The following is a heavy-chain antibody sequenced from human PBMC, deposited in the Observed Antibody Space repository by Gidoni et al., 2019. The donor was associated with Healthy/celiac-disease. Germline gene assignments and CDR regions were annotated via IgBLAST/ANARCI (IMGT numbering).Heavy chain of an antibody. J-gene: IGHJ6*02. CDR1: GFTFSSYA. D-gene: IGHD3-16*01. Sequence: QVQLVESGGGVVQPGRSLSLSCAASGFTFSSYAMHWVRQAPGKGLEWVAVISYDGSNKYYADSVKGRFTISRDNSKNTLYLQMNSLRAEDTAVYYCARDDYPLQNYYYGMDVWGQGTTVTVSS. V-gene: IGHV3-30*01. CDR2: ISYDGSNK. CDR3: ARDDYPLQNYYYGMDV.